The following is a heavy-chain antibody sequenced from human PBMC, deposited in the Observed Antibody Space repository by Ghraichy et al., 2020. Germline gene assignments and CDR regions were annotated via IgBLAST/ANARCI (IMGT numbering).Heavy chain of an antibody. V-gene: IGHV4-4*07. CDR2: IYTSGST. J-gene: IGHJ4*02. CDR1: GGSISSYY. D-gene: IGHD2-2*01. Sequence: SETLSLTCTVSGGSISSYYWSWIRQPAGKGLEWIGRIYTSGSTNYNPSLKSRVTMSVDTSKNQFSLKLSSVTAADTAVYYCARIGYCSSTSCSSPFDYWGQGTLVTVSS. CDR3: ARIGYCSSTSCSSPFDY.